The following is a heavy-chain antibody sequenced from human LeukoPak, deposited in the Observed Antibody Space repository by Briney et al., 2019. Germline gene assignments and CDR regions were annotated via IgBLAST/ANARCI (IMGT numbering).Heavy chain of an antibody. V-gene: IGHV3-23*01. J-gene: IGHJ4*02. CDR3: AKTQWKVGATDYFDY. D-gene: IGHD1-26*01. CDR1: GFAFNNYA. CDR2: INDNGGQR. Sequence: PGGSLRLSCAASGFAFNNYAMTWVRQAPGKGLEWVSNINDNGGQRHYADSVKGRFTISRDNSKNTLFLQMDSLRAEDTAVYYCAKTQWKVGATDYFDYWGQGIRVTVSS.